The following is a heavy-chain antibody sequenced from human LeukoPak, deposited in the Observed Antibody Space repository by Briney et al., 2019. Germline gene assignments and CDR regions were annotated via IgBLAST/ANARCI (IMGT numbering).Heavy chain of an antibody. D-gene: IGHD3-22*01. J-gene: IGHJ3*02. CDR1: GYTFTSYG. Sequence: ASVKVSCKASGYTFTSYGISWVRQAPGQGLEWMGWISAYNGNTNYAQKLQGRVTMTTDTSTSTAYMELRSLRSDDTAVYYCARAARITMIVVVPRNAFDIWGQGTMVTVSS. CDR3: ARAARITMIVVVPRNAFDI. CDR2: ISAYNGNT. V-gene: IGHV1-18*01.